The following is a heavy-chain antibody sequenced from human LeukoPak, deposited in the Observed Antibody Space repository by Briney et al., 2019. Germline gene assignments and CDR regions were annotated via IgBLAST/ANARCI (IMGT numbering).Heavy chain of an antibody. Sequence: PSETLSLTCAVYGGSFSSYYWSWIRQSPGKGLEWIGKINYSGSANYNPSLKSRVTISVDMSKNQFSLKLSSVTAADTAVYYCARDRTEITVRGSHNWFDPWGQGTLVTVSS. CDR1: GGSFSSYY. CDR2: INYSGSA. J-gene: IGHJ5*02. D-gene: IGHD4-11*01. CDR3: ARDRTEITVRGSHNWFDP. V-gene: IGHV4-34*01.